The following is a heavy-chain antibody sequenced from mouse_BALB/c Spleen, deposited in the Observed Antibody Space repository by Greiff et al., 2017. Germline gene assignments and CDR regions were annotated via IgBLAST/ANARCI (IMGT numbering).Heavy chain of an antibody. CDR3: ARDAYDGYYVFAY. CDR2: IRNKANGYTT. V-gene: IGHV7-3*02. Sequence: EVKVEESGGGLVQPGGSLRLSCATSGFTFTDYYMSWVRQPPGKALEWLGFIRNKANGYTTEYSASVKGRFTISRDNSQSILYLQMNTLRAEDSATYYCARDAYDGYYVFAYWGQGTLVTVSA. D-gene: IGHD2-3*01. CDR1: GFTFTDYY. J-gene: IGHJ3*01.